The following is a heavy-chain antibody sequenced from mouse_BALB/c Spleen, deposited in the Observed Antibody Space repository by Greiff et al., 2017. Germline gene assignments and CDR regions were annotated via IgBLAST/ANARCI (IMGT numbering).Heavy chain of an antibody. CDR3: TTNIYYGYDAAPADYAMDY. V-gene: IGHV5-6-4*01. CDR2: ISSGGSYT. Sequence: EVHLVESGGGLVKPGGSLKLSCAASGFTFSSYTMSWVRQTPEKRLEWVATISSGGSYTYYPDSVKGRFTISRDNAKNTLYLQMSSLKSEDTAMYYCTTNIYYGYDAAPADYAMDYWGQGTSVTVSS. D-gene: IGHD2-2*01. CDR1: GFTFSSYT. J-gene: IGHJ4*01.